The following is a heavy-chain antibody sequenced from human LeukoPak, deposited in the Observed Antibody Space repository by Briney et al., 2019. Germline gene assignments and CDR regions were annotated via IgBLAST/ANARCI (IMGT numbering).Heavy chain of an antibody. Sequence: GGSLRLSCAASGFTFSSYAMHWVRQAPGKGLEWVAVISYDGSNKYYADSVKGRFTISRDDSKNTLYLQMNSLKTEDTAVYYCTTMGNTYYYGSGSYPHDYWGQGTLVTVSS. V-gene: IGHV3-30-3*01. CDR3: TTMGNTYYYGSGSYPHDY. CDR1: GFTFSSYA. J-gene: IGHJ4*02. D-gene: IGHD3-10*01. CDR2: ISYDGSNK.